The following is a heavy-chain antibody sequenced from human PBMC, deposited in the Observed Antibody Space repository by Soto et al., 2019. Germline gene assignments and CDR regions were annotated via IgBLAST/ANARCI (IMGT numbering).Heavy chain of an antibody. V-gene: IGHV1-18*01. CDR3: ARTSRSTSSYYIY. CDR2: ISAYNGNT. J-gene: IGHJ4*02. Sequence: ASVKVSCKASVYSFTSYGVSWVRQAPGQGLEWMGWISAYNGNTNYAQKFLGRVTMTTDTSTTTAYMEVRSLGSDDTAMYYCARTSRSTSSYYIYWGQGTLVTVSS. CDR1: VYSFTSYG. D-gene: IGHD2-2*01.